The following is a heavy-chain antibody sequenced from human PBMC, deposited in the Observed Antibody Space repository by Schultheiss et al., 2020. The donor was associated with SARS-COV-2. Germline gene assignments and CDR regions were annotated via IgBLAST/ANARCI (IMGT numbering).Heavy chain of an antibody. J-gene: IGHJ4*02. CDR2: INPNSGGT. V-gene: IGHV1-2*06. D-gene: IGHD6-13*01. CDR1: GYTFTGYY. CDR3: ARDKGLGSWYGARGYFDY. Sequence: ASVKVSCKASGYTFTGYYMHWVRQAPGQGLEWMGRINPNSGGTNYAQKFQGRVTMTRDTSISTAYMELSRLRSDDTAVYYCARDKGLGSWYGARGYFDYWGQGTLVTVSS.